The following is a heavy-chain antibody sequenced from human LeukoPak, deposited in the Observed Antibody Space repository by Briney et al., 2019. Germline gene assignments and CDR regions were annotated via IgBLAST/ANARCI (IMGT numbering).Heavy chain of an antibody. CDR2: ISGSGGST. D-gene: IGHD2-21*02. J-gene: IGHJ4*02. CDR1: GFTFSDYA. Sequence: LPGGSLRLSCAASGFTFSDYAMNWVRQAPGKGLEWVSAISGSGGSTYYADSVKGRFTISRDNSKDTLFLQMHSLRPGDTAVYYCVREDTPATANYWGQGTLVTISS. V-gene: IGHV3-23*01. CDR3: VREDTPATANY.